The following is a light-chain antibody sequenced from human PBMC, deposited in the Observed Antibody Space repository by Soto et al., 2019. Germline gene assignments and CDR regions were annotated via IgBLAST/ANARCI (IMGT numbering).Light chain of an antibody. CDR3: MSFTRSNTSV. CDR2: DVA. Sequence: QSALTQPASVSGSPGQSITISCTGTSSDVGAYNFVSWDQHYPDKAPKVVIYDVATRPSGVSYRFSASKSGNTASLTISGLQAEDEADYYCMSFTRSNTSVFGTGTKVTVL. J-gene: IGLJ1*01. V-gene: IGLV2-14*03. CDR1: SSDVGAYNF.